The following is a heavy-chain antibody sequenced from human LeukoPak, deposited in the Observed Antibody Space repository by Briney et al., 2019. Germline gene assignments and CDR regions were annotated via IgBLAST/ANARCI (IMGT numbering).Heavy chain of an antibody. CDR2: IYTSGST. CDR1: GGSISSYY. J-gene: IGHJ4*02. V-gene: IGHV4-4*07. D-gene: IGHD2-2*01. CDR3: ARVLVPAAHRYFDY. Sequence: SETLSLTCTVSGGSISSYYWSWIRQPAGKGLEWIGRIYTSGSTNYNPSLKSRVTMSVDTSKNQFSLKLSSVTAADTAVYYCARVLVPAAHRYFDYWGQGTLVTVSS.